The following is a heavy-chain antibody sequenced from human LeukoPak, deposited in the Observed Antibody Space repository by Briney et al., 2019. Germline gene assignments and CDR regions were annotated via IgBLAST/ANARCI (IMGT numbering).Heavy chain of an antibody. CDR1: GYTFTSYA. D-gene: IGHD1-26*01. Sequence: ASVKVSCKASGYTFTSYAMNWVRQAPGQGLKWMGWINPNSGGTNYAQKFQGRVTMTRDTSISTAYMELSRLRSDDTAVYYCARDTSSGVFDYWGQGTLVTVSS. CDR2: INPNSGGT. V-gene: IGHV1-2*02. J-gene: IGHJ4*02. CDR3: ARDTSSGVFDY.